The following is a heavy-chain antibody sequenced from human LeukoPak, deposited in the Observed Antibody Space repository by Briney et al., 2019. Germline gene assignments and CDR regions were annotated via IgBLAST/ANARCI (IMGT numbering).Heavy chain of an antibody. CDR2: IKQDGSEK. Sequence: GGSLRLSCTASGFTFSSYWMSRVRQAPGKGLEWVANIKQDGSEKYYVDSVKGRFTISRDNAKNSLYLQMNSLRAEDTAVYYCAELGITMIGGVWGKGTTVTISS. CDR3: AELGITMIGGV. D-gene: IGHD3-10*02. V-gene: IGHV3-7*01. CDR1: GFTFSSYW. J-gene: IGHJ6*04.